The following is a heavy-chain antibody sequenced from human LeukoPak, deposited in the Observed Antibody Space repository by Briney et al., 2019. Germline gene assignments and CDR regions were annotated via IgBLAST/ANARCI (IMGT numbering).Heavy chain of an antibody. V-gene: IGHV3-9*01. CDR2: ISWNSGSI. CDR1: GFTFDDYA. D-gene: IGHD6-13*01. CDR3: AKDRRQQLEYFDY. J-gene: IGHJ4*02. Sequence: PGRSLRLSCAASGFTFDDYAMHWVRQAPGKGLEWVSGISWNSGSIGYADSVKGRFTISRDNAKNSLYLQMNSLRAEDTALYYCAKDRRQQLEYFDYWGQGTLVTVSS.